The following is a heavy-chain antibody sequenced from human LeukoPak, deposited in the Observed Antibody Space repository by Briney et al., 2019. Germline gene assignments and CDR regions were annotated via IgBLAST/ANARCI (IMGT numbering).Heavy chain of an antibody. Sequence: ASVKVSCKVSGYTLTELSMHWVRQAPGKGLEWMGGFDPEDGETIYAQKFQGRVTMTEDTSTDTAYMELSSLRSEDTAVYYCATVAWGTESSGSYVLRYFDYWGQGTLVTVSS. CDR3: ATVAWGTESSGSYVLRYFDY. CDR2: FDPEDGET. J-gene: IGHJ4*02. V-gene: IGHV1-24*01. CDR1: GYTLTELS. D-gene: IGHD3-10*01.